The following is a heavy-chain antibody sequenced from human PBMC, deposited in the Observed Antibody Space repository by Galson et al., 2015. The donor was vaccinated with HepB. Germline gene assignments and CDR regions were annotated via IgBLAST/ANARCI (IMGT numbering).Heavy chain of an antibody. CDR3: AILRIVNRYCTNEECYSGWFDP. V-gene: IGHV3-11*06. J-gene: IGHJ5*02. CDR2: ISSSNSYT. CDR1: EFTFSDYY. Sequence: SLRLSCAASEFTFSDYYMSWIRQAPGKGLEWVSYISSSNSYTNYADSVKGRFTTSRDNARNSLYLQMNSLRAEDTAVYYCAILRIVNRYCTNEECYSGWFDPWGQGTLVTVSS. D-gene: IGHD2-8*01.